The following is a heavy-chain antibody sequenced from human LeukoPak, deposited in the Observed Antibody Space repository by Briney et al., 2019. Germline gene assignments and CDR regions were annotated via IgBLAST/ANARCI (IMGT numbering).Heavy chain of an antibody. V-gene: IGHV1-2*02. CDR1: GYTFTGYY. J-gene: IGHJ4*02. Sequence: ASVKVSCKASGYTFTGYYMHWVRQAPGQGLEWMGWINPNSGGTNYAQKFQGRVTMTRDTSISTAYMELSRLRSDDTAVYYCAPLGGDYYDSSGYPYWGQGTLVTVSS. D-gene: IGHD3-22*01. CDR2: INPNSGGT. CDR3: APLGGDYYDSSGYPY.